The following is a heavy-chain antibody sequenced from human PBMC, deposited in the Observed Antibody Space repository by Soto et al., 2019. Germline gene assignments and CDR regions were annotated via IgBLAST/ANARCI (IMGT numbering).Heavy chain of an antibody. V-gene: IGHV1-18*01. CDR2: IRADNGNT. J-gene: IGHJ4*02. CDR1: GYTFTTSS. CDR3: ARDRNSSPY. Sequence: ASVKVSCKASGYTFTTSSITWVRQAPGQGLEWMGWIRADNGNTNYAQKLQDRVTMTTDTSTSTAYMELRSLRSDDTAVYYCARDRNSSPYWGPGTLVTVSS. D-gene: IGHD6-13*01.